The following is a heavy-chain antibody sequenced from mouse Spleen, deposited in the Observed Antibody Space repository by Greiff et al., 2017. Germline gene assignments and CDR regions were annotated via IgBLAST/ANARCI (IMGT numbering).Heavy chain of an antibody. D-gene: IGHD4-1*01. Sequence: EVKLVESGGGLVQPGGSMKLSCAASGFTFSDAWMDWVRQSPEKGLEWVAEIRNKANNHATYYAESVKGRFTISRDDSKSSVYLQMNSLRAEDTGIYYCTSQLTGKGDFDYWGQGTTLTVSS. CDR2: IRNKANNHAT. J-gene: IGHJ2*01. CDR1: GFTFSDAW. CDR3: TSQLTGKGDFDY. V-gene: IGHV6-6*01.